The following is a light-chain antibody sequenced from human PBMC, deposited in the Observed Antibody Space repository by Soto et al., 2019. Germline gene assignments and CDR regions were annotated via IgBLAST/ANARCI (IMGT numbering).Light chain of an antibody. CDR1: SGHSSYI. Sequence: QPVLTQSSSASASLGSSVKLTCTLRSGHSSYIIALHQQQPGKAPRYLMKLEGSGSYNKGSGVPDRYSGSSSGADRYLTISNLQSEDEADYYCETWDSNSRVFGGGTTLTVL. J-gene: IGLJ3*02. V-gene: IGLV4-60*03. CDR3: ETWDSNSRV. CDR2: LEGSGSY.